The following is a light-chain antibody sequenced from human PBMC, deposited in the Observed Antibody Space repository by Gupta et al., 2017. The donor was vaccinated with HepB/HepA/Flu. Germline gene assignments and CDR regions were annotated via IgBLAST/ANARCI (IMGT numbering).Light chain of an antibody. V-gene: IGKV1-5*03. CDR1: QSISTL. J-gene: IGKJ1*01. Sequence: DIQMTQSPSTLSASVGDSVTITCRASQSISTLLAWFQQKPGRAPNLLIYGASTLERGIPSRFSGSGSGTDFTLSISGLQPDDFATYYCQEDSCSSWTFGQGTKVEI. CDR2: GAS. CDR3: QEDSCSSWT.